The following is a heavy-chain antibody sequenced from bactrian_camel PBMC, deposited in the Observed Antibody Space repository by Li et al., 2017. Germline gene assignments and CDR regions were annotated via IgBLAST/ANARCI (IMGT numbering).Heavy chain of an antibody. D-gene: IGHD7*01. CDR1: TFTFSSYA. Sequence: LVESGGGLVQPGGSLRLSCVVSTFTFSSYAMSWVRQAPGKGLEWVSTIYSDDGSDTYYADSVKGRFTMSRDSTKNIVYLQMSSLKPEDTAMYYCATDGGLVELVSCTSVDFEFGYWGQGTQVTVS. CDR2: IYSDDGSDT. CDR3: ATDGGLVELVSCTSVDFEFGY. J-gene: IGHJ6*01. V-gene: IGHV3S40*01.